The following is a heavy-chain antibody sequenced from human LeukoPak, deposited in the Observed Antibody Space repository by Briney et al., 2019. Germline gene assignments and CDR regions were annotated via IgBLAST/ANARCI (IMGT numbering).Heavy chain of an antibody. Sequence: GGSLRLSCAASGFSFSSYSMNWVRQAPGKGLEWVSSISTSSSYIYYADSVKGRFTISRDNAKNSLYLQMNSLRAEDTAVYYCARQAPSGSRRWYFDLWGRGTLVTVSS. V-gene: IGHV3-21*01. CDR3: ARQAPSGSRRWYFDL. J-gene: IGHJ2*01. CDR2: ISTSSSYI. CDR1: GFSFSSYS. D-gene: IGHD3-10*01.